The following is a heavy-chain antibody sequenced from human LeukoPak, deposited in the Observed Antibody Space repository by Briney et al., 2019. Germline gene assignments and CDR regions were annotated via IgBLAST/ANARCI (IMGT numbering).Heavy chain of an antibody. J-gene: IGHJ3*02. CDR1: GYTFTGYY. V-gene: IGHV1-2*02. CDR2: INPNSGGT. Sequence: ASVKVSCKASGYTFTGYYMHWVRQAPGQGLEWMGWINPNSGGTNYAQKFQGRVTMTRDTSISTAYMELSRLRSDDTAVCYCAKSTGYSSGPGAFDIWGQGTMVTVSS. CDR3: AKSTGYSSGPGAFDI. D-gene: IGHD6-19*01.